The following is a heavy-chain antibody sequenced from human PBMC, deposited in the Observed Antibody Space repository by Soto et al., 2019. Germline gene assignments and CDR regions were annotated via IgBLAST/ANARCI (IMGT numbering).Heavy chain of an antibody. D-gene: IGHD6-6*01. CDR2: ISSSSSYI. CDR3: ARDPDSYNWFDP. J-gene: IGHJ5*02. CDR1: GFTFSSYS. V-gene: IGHV3-21*01. Sequence: GGPLRLSCGASGFTFSSYSMNWVRQAPGKGLEWVSSISSSSSYIYYADSVKGRFTISRDNAKNSLYLQMNSLRAEDTAVYYCARDPDSYNWFDPWGQGTLVTVSS.